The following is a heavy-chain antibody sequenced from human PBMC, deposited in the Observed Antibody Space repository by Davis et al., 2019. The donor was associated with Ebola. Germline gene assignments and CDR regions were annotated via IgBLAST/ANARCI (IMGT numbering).Heavy chain of an antibody. J-gene: IGHJ6*02. CDR3: ARGPSITIFGVVPPYGMDV. CDR2: INPNSGGT. Sequence: AASVKVSCTASGYTFTGYYMHWVRQAPGQGLEWMGWINPNSGGTNYAQKFQGWVTMTRDTSISTAYMELSRLRSDDTAVYYCARGPSITIFGVVPPYGMDVWGQGTTVTVSS. V-gene: IGHV1-2*04. CDR1: GYTFTGYY. D-gene: IGHD3-3*01.